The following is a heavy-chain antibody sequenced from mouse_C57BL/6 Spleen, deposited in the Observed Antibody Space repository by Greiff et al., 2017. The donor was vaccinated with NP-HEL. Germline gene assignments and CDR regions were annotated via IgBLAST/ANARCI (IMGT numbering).Heavy chain of an antibody. V-gene: IGHV1-64*01. CDR3: AIITTVVNWYFDV. CDR1: GYIFTSYW. J-gene: IGHJ1*03. Sequence: VQLQQPGAELVKPGASVKLSCKASGYIFTSYWMHWVKQRPGQGLEWIGMIHPNSGSTNYNEKFKNKATLTVDKSSSTAYMQLSSLTSEDSAVYYCAIITTVVNWYFDVWGTGTTVTVSS. CDR2: IHPNSGST. D-gene: IGHD1-1*01.